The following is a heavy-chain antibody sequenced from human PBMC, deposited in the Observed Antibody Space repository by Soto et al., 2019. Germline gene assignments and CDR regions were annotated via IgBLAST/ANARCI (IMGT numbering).Heavy chain of an antibody. J-gene: IGHJ4*02. Sequence: QVQLVQSGAEVKKPGSSVKVSCKASGGTFSSYTISWVRQAPGQGLEWMGRIIPILGIANYAQKFQGRVTITADKPTSTAYMELSSLRSEATAVYYCARGDSFILRRWGQGTLVTVSS. CDR3: ARGDSFILRR. CDR2: IIPILGIA. V-gene: IGHV1-69*02. D-gene: IGHD3-10*01. CDR1: GGTFSSYT.